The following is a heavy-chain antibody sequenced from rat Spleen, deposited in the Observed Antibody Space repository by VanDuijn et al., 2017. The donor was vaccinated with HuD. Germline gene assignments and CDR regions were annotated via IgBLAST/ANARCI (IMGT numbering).Heavy chain of an antibody. Sequence: EVQLVESGGGLVQPGRSLKLSCAASGFTFSDYNMAWVRQAPKKGLEWVASIKYEDFTPYYRDSVKGRFTISRDDGKSTLYLEMDSLRSEDMATYCCVRQGYLRDWYFDFWGPGTMVTVSS. CDR2: IKYEDFTP. V-gene: IGHV5-7*01. CDR1: GFTFSDYN. J-gene: IGHJ1*01. CDR3: VRQGYLRDWYFDF. D-gene: IGHD2-5*01.